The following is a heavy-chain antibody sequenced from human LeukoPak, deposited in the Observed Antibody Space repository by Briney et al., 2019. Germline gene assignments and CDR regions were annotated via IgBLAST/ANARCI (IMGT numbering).Heavy chain of an antibody. CDR1: GFTFRSYA. V-gene: IGHV3-30*04. J-gene: IGHJ4*02. Sequence: GRSLRLSCAASGFTFRSYAMHWVRQAPGKGLEWVTFISGDGRNIGYADSVKGRFTISRDNAKNSLYLQMNSLRAEDTAVYYCARVLGYSSSWPLDYWGQGTLVTVSS. CDR3: ARVLGYSSSWPLDY. CDR2: ISGDGRNI. D-gene: IGHD6-13*01.